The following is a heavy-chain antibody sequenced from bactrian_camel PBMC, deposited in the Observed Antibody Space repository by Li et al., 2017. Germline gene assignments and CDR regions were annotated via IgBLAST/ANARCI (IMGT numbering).Heavy chain of an antibody. Sequence: QLVESGGGSVQTGGSLRLSCVASGYTVKRYCMAWFRQAPGKEREAVAGTYIGGGSEYYTPSVKGRFTLSQDTAKNTVTVYLEMNNLKPEDTGMYTCAADTGDCDSDYFVDGEPFAYEGQGTQVTVS. J-gene: IGHJ4*01. CDR2: TYIGGGSE. CDR1: GYTVKRYC. V-gene: IGHV3S25*01. D-gene: IGHD4*01.